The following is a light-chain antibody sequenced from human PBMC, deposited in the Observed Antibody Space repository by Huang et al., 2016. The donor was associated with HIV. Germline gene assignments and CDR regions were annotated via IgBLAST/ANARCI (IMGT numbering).Light chain of an antibody. CDR1: QSVNSFD. J-gene: IGKJ2*01. V-gene: IGKV3-20*01. CDR3: QQYGSSPYT. CDR2: GTS. Sequence: EIVLTQSPDILSLSPGERATLSCRASQSVNSFDLAWYQQKPGQAPRLLIYGTSSRATGIPERFSGSGSGTDFTLSINRLEPEDFAVYYCQQYGSSPYTFGQGTKLEIK.